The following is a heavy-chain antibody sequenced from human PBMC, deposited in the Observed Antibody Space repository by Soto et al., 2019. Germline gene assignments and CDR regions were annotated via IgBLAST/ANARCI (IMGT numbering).Heavy chain of an antibody. Sequence: QVQLVQSGAEVKKPGASVKVSCKASGYTFTSYDINWVRQATGQGLEWMGWMNPNSGNTGYAQKFQGRVTKTRNTSISTAYMELSSLRSEDTAVYYCARVEGPVYEHLLDYWGQGTLVTVSS. CDR1: GYTFTSYD. CDR2: MNPNSGNT. J-gene: IGHJ4*02. D-gene: IGHD3-3*01. V-gene: IGHV1-8*01. CDR3: ARVEGPVYEHLLDY.